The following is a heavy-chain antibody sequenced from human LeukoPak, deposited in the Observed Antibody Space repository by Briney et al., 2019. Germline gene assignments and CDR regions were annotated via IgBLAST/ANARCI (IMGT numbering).Heavy chain of an antibody. CDR1: GVSISRYY. D-gene: IGHD6-13*01. Sequence: KPSETLSLTCTVSGVSISRYYWGWIRQPPGKGLEWIGSIYYSGSTYYNPSLKSRVTISVDTSKNQFSLKLSSVTAADTAVYYCASRPYSSSWYVDYWGQGTLVTVSS. CDR2: IYYSGST. V-gene: IGHV4-39*01. CDR3: ASRPYSSSWYVDY. J-gene: IGHJ4*02.